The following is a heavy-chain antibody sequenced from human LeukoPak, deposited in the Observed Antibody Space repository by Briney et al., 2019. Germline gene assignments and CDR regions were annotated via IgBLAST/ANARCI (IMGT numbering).Heavy chain of an antibody. CDR3: ARDTGYSSS. D-gene: IGHD6-13*01. CDR2: ISSSSSNI. CDR1: GFTFSSYS. Sequence: GGSLRRSCAASGFTFSSYSMKWVRQAPGKGLEWGSYISSSSSNIYYADSGKGRFTSSRDNAKNSLYLQMDSVRAEDTAVYYCARDTGYSSSWGQGTLVTVSS. V-gene: IGHV3-48*01. J-gene: IGHJ4*02.